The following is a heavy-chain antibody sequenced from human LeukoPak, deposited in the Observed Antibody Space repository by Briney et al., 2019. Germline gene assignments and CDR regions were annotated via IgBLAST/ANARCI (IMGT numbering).Heavy chain of an antibody. CDR3: AKDIQLST. D-gene: IGHD5-24*01. CDR2: IGASGEST. J-gene: IGHJ3*01. CDR1: GFTFSVAA. Sequence: GGSLRLSCAASGFTFSVAAMTWVRQAPGKGLEWVSLIGASGESTYYADSVKGRFTISRDNSKNTLSLQMNSLRVEDTAMYFCAKDIQLSTWGLGTMVTVSS. V-gene: IGHV3-23*01.